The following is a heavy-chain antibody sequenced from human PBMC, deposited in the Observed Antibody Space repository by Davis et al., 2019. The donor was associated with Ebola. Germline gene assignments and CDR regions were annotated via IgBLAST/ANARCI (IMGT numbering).Heavy chain of an antibody. Sequence: GESLKISCAASGFTFSDYYMSWIRQAPGKGLEWVSYISSSGSTIYYADSVKGRFTISRDNAKNSLYLQMNSLRAEDTAVYYCARLSNYYYDSSGYPGAFDIWGQGTMVTVSS. CDR3: ARLSNYYYDSSGYPGAFDI. D-gene: IGHD3-22*01. CDR2: ISSSGSTI. V-gene: IGHV3-11*01. J-gene: IGHJ3*02. CDR1: GFTFSDYY.